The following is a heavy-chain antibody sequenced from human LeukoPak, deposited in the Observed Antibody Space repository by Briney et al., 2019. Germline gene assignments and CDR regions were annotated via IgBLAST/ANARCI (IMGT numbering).Heavy chain of an antibody. V-gene: IGHV4-59*01. CDR1: GGSISSYY. Sequence: SETLSLTCTVSGGSISSYYWSWIRQPPGKGLEWIGYIHYSGSTNYNPSLKSRVTISVDTSKNQFSLKLSSVTAADTAVYYCARESVAGTDFDYWGQGTLVTVSS. CDR2: IHYSGST. D-gene: IGHD6-19*01. CDR3: ARESVAGTDFDY. J-gene: IGHJ4*02.